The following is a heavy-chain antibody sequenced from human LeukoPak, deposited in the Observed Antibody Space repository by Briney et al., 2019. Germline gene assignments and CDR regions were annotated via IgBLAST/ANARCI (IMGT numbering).Heavy chain of an antibody. J-gene: IGHJ4*02. Sequence: ASVKVSCKASGGTFSSYAISWVRQAPGQGLEWMGGIIPIFGTANYAQKFQGRVTITADESTSTAYMELSSLRSEDTAVYYCARGYSSSWARLYYFDYWGQGTLVTVSS. CDR2: IIPIFGTA. V-gene: IGHV1-69*01. D-gene: IGHD6-13*01. CDR3: ARGYSSSWARLYYFDY. CDR1: GGTFSSYA.